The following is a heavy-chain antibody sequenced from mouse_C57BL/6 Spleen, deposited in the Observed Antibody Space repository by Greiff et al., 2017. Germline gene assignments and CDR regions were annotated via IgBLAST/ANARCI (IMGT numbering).Heavy chain of an antibody. J-gene: IGHJ4*01. V-gene: IGHV1-82*01. D-gene: IGHD1-1*01. CDR2: IYPGDGDT. Sequence: VQLKQSGPELVKPGASVKISCKASGYAFSSSWMNWVKQRPGKGLEWIGRIYPGDGDTNYNGKFKGKATLTADKSSSTAYMQLSSLTSEDSAVYFCATYYYGRAMDYWGQGTSVTVSS. CDR1: GYAFSSSW. CDR3: ATYYYGRAMDY.